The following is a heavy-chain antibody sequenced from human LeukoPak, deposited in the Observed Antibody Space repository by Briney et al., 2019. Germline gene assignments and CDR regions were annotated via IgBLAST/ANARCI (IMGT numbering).Heavy chain of an antibody. V-gene: IGHV4-39*01. CDR2: IYYSGST. Sequence: PSETLSLTCTVSGGSISSSSHYWGWIRQPPGKGLEWIGSIYYSGSTSYNPSLKSRVTISVDTSKNQFSLKLSSVTAADTAVYYCARHESIVVVVAARGFDCWGQGTLVTVSS. CDR3: ARHESIVVVVAARGFDC. D-gene: IGHD2-15*01. CDR1: GGSISSSSHY. J-gene: IGHJ4*02.